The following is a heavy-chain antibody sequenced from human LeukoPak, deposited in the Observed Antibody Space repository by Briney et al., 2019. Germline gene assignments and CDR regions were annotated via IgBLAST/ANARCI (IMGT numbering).Heavy chain of an antibody. CDR2: IYYSGST. CDR3: ARLGYYDSSGYYDRFGFDY. Sequence: ASETLSLTCTVSGGSINSITNYWGWIRQPPGKGLEWIGYIYYSGSTNYNPSLKSRVTISVDTSKNQFSLKLSSVTAADTAVYYCARLGYYDSSGYYDRFGFDYWGQGTLVTVSS. D-gene: IGHD3-22*01. CDR1: GGSINSITNY. V-gene: IGHV4-61*05. J-gene: IGHJ4*02.